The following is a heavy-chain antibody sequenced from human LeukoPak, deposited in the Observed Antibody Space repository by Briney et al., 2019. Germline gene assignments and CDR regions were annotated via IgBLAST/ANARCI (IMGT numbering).Heavy chain of an antibody. CDR3: ASPYSSSWHQMGS. CDR1: GGSFSGYY. V-gene: IGHV4-34*01. D-gene: IGHD6-13*01. CDR2: INHSGST. Sequence: PSETLSLTCAVYGGSFSGYYWSWIRQPPGKGLEWIGEINHSGSTNYNPSLKSRVTISVDTSKNQFSLKLSSVTAADTAVYYCASPYSSSWHQMGSWGQGTLVTVSS. J-gene: IGHJ4*02.